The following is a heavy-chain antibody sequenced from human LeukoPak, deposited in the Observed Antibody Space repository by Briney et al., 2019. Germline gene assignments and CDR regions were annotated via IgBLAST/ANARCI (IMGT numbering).Heavy chain of an antibody. CDR1: GGSISSYY. CDR2: IYYSGST. V-gene: IGHV4-59*01. CDR3: SLGGRSASWSEGFFDY. J-gene: IGHJ4*02. Sequence: PSETLSLTCTVSGGSISSYYWSWIRQPPGNGLEWIGYIYYSGSTNYNPSLKRRVTISVDTSKNQFSLKVSSVTAADTAVYYCSLGGRSASWSEGFFDYWGQGTLVPVSS. D-gene: IGHD6-13*01.